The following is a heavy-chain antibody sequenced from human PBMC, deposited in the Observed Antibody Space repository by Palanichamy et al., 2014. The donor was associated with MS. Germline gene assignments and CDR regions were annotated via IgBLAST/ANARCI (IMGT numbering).Heavy chain of an antibody. D-gene: IGHD6-19*01. Sequence: EVQLVESGGGLVKPGGSLRLSCAASGFTFSSYSMNWVRQAPGKGLEWVSSISSSSSYIYYADSVKGRFTISRDNAKNSLYLQMNSLRAEDTAVYYCARDRRVAGTGRHDAFDIWGQGTRVTVSS. CDR1: GFTFSSYS. CDR3: ARDRRVAGTGRHDAFDI. CDR2: ISSSSSYI. V-gene: IGHV3-21*01. J-gene: IGHJ3*02.